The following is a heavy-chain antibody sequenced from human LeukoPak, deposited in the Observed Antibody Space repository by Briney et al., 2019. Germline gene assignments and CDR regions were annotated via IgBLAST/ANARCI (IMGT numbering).Heavy chain of an antibody. CDR1: GGSFSGYY. CDR2: INHSGST. J-gene: IGHJ5*02. V-gene: IGHV4-34*01. D-gene: IGHD4-17*01. Sequence: SETLSLTCAVYGGSFSGYYWSWIRQPPGKGLEWIGKINHSGSTNYNPSLKSRVTISVDTSKNQFSLKLSSATAADTAVYYWARAYGDKGGKTWFAPGAQEPL. CDR3: ARAYGDKGGKTWFAP.